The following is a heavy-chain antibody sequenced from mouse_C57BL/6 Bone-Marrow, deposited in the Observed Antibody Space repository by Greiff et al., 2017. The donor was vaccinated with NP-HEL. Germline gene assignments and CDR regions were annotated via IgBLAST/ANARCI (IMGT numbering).Heavy chain of an antibody. J-gene: IGHJ3*01. Sequence: VKLQESGPELVKPGASVKISCKASGYTFTDYYINWVKQRPGQGLEWIGWIFPGSGSTYYNEKFKGKATLTVDKSSSTAYMLLSSLTSEDSAVYFCARSGYYGSSWAYWGQGTLVTVSA. CDR2: IFPGSGST. CDR3: ARSGYYGSSWAY. V-gene: IGHV1-75*01. CDR1: GYTFTDYY. D-gene: IGHD1-1*01.